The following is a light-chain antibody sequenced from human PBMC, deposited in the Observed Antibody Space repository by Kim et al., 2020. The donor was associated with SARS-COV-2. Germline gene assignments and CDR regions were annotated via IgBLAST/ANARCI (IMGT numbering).Light chain of an antibody. CDR2: EAS. J-gene: IGKJ4*01. CDR3: QQYNRSPGLT. V-gene: IGKV1-5*03. Sequence: DIQMTQSPSTLSVSVGDRVTITCRASQRIGTWFAWYQQKPGKAPRLLIYEASNLDSGVPSRFSGSGSGTEFTLTISSLQTDDFATYYFQQYNRSPGLTFGGGTKLEI. CDR1: QRIGTW.